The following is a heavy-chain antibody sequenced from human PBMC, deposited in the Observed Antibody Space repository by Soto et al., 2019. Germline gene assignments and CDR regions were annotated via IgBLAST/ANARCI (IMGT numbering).Heavy chain of an antibody. J-gene: IGHJ4*02. CDR2: ISGSGGST. V-gene: IGHV3-23*01. CDR3: AKGGWLVPIDY. CDR1: GFTFSSYA. D-gene: IGHD6-19*01. Sequence: EVQLLESGGGLVQPGGSLRLSCAASGFTFSSYAMSWVPQAQGKGLEGVSAISGSGGSTYYADSGKGRFTISRDNSKNTLYLQMNSLRAEDTAVYYCAKGGWLVPIDYWGQGTLVTVSS.